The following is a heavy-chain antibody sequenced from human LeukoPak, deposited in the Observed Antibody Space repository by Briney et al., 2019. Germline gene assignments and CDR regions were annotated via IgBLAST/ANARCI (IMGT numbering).Heavy chain of an antibody. J-gene: IGHJ4*02. CDR3: ARDIVAVAGHKFDY. V-gene: IGHV3-21*01. Sequence: GGSLRLSCAASGFTFSNYWMSWVRQAPGKGLEWVSSISSSGSYIYYADSVKGRSTISRDNAKNSLYLQMNSLRAEDTAVYYCARDIVAVAGHKFDYWGQGTLVTVSS. D-gene: IGHD6-19*01. CDR1: GFTFSNYW. CDR2: ISSSGSYI.